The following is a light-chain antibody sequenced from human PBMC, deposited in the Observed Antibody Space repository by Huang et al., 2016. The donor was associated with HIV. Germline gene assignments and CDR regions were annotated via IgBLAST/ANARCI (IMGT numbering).Light chain of an antibody. CDR2: AAS. CDR1: QGIANH. CDR3: QKYNSAPRT. Sequence: DIQMTQSPSSLSASVGDRVTISCRASQGIANHLAWYQQRPGKAPKLLIYAASALQSGVPPRFSGIGSGTEFALTISSLQPEDVATYFCQKYNSAPRTFGPGTKVEIK. J-gene: IGKJ3*01. V-gene: IGKV1-27*01.